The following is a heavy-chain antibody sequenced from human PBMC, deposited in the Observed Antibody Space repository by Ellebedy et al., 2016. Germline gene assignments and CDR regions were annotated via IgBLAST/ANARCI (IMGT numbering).Heavy chain of an antibody. CDR2: ISAYNGNT. CDR3: AREGGMRGHDSSGHYYDWFDP. Sequence: ASVKVSXXASGYTFTGYGINWVRQAPGQGLEWMGWISAYNGNTNYAQKVQGRVTLTTDTSTSTAYMELRSLRSDDTAVYYCAREGGMRGHDSSGHYYDWFDPWGQGTLVTVSS. J-gene: IGHJ5*02. V-gene: IGHV1-18*01. CDR1: GYTFTGYG. D-gene: IGHD3-22*01.